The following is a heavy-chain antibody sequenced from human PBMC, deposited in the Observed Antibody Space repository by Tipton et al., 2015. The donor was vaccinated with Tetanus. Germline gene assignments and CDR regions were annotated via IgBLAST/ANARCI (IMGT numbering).Heavy chain of an antibody. V-gene: IGHV4-61*03. Sequence: TLSLTCSVSGGSLRGGDHYWSWIRQSPGKGLEWLAYISGSGSTNSNYFLKSRITVSRDTSKNLFSLNLASVTAADTAIYYCASPIKQWLVPLDLWGHGILVTVSS. CDR2: ISGSGST. J-gene: IGHJ5*02. CDR3: ASPIKQWLVPLDL. CDR1: GGSLRGGDHY. D-gene: IGHD6-19*01.